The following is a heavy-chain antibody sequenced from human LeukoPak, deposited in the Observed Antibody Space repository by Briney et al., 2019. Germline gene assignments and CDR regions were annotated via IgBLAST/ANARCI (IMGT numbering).Heavy chain of an antibody. CDR2: MNHSGST. V-gene: IGHV4-34*01. Sequence: PSDTLSLTCAVYGGSLSGYYWSWIRQPPGKGLECIGEMNHSGSTNYNPSLKSRVTISVDTSKNQFSLKLSSVTAADTAVYYCARCRVVVVPAAIGWFDPWGQGTLVTVSS. CDR1: GGSLSGYY. D-gene: IGHD2-2*02. CDR3: ARCRVVVVPAAIGWFDP. J-gene: IGHJ5*02.